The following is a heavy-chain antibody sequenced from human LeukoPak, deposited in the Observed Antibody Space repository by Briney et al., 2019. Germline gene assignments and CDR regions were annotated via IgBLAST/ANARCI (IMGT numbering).Heavy chain of an antibody. CDR1: GYTFTSYG. Sequence: GASVTVSCKASGYTFTSYGINWVRQAPGQGLEWMGWISAYNGNTNYAQKLQGRVTMTTDTSTSTAYMELRSLRSDDTAVYYCARMGTYYDSSGSLGKFDPWGQGTLVTVSS. J-gene: IGHJ5*02. CDR3: ARMGTYYDSSGSLGKFDP. V-gene: IGHV1-18*01. D-gene: IGHD3-22*01. CDR2: ISAYNGNT.